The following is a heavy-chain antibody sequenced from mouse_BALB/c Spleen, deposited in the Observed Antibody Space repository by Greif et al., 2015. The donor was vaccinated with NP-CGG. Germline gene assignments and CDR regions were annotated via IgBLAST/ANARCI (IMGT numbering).Heavy chain of an antibody. Sequence: EVHLVESGGGLVQPGGSLRLSCATSGFTFTGYYMSWVRQPPGKALEWLGFIRNKANGYTTEYSASVKGRFTISRDNSQSILYLQMNTLRAEDSATYYCARDDYLYYFDYWGQGTTLTVSS. V-gene: IGHV7-3*02. D-gene: IGHD2-4*01. CDR2: IRNKANGYTT. J-gene: IGHJ2*01. CDR1: GFTFTGYY. CDR3: ARDDYLYYFDY.